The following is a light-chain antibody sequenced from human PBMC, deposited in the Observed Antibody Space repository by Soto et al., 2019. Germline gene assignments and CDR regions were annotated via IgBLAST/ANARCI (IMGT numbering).Light chain of an antibody. Sequence: EIVLTQSPGTLYFSPGERATFSCRASQSVSSSYLAWYQQKPGQAPRLLIYGASSRATGIPDRFSGSGSATDFTHTISILEPEVFARYYCQQYVSPWTFGHGTKVDIQ. V-gene: IGKV3-20*01. CDR3: QQYVSPWT. CDR1: QSVSSSY. J-gene: IGKJ3*01. CDR2: GAS.